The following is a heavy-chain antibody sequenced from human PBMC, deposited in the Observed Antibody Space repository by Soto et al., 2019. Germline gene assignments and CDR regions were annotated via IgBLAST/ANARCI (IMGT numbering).Heavy chain of an antibody. CDR3: ARDMGVFWSGYPEGGFDY. V-gene: IGHV3-7*01. Sequence: GGSLRLSCAASGFTLTISWMGGVCQAPGKGLEWVANIKQDGSEKYYADSAKGRFIISRDNAKTSLYLQMNSLRAEDTAVYYCARDMGVFWSGYPEGGFDYWGQGTPVTVSS. J-gene: IGHJ4*02. D-gene: IGHD3-3*01. CDR1: GFTLTISW. CDR2: IKQDGSEK.